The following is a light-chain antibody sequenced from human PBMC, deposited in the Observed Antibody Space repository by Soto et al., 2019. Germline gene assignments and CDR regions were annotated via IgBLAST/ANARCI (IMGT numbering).Light chain of an antibody. CDR3: QQYNNWPF. CDR2: GAS. V-gene: IGKV3-15*01. Sequence: EIVMTQSPATLSVSPGERATLSCRASQSVSSNLAWYQQKPGQAPSLLIYGASTRATGIPARFSGSGSGTEFTLTISSLQSEDFAVYYCQQYNNWPFFGGGTKVDIK. J-gene: IGKJ4*01. CDR1: QSVSSN.